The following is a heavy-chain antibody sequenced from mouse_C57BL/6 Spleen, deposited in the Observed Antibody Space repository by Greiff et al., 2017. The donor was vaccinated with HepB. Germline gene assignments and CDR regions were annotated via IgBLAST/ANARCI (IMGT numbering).Heavy chain of an antibody. V-gene: IGHV14-3*01. J-gene: IGHJ3*01. CDR2: IDPANGNT. D-gene: IGHD2-3*01. CDR1: GFNIKNTY. CDR3: AGDYDGYYGFAY. Sequence: EVQGVESVAELVRPGASVKLSCTASGFNIKNTYMHWVKQRPEQGLEWIGRIDPANGNTKYAPKFQGKATITADTSSNTAYLQLSSLTSEDTAIYYCAGDYDGYYGFAYWGQGTLVTVSA.